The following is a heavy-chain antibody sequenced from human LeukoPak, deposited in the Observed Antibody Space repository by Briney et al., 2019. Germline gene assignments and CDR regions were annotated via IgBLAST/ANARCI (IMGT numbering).Heavy chain of an antibody. Sequence: GGSLRLSCAAAGFTFSSYWMHWVRHAQGKGLVWVSRINSDGSSTSYADSVKGRFTISRDNAKNTLYLQMNSLRAEDTAVYYCARDRPDRILWFGDGLEYGMDVWGQGTTVTVSS. CDR1: GFTFSSYW. CDR2: INSDGSST. J-gene: IGHJ6*02. V-gene: IGHV3-74*01. CDR3: ARDRPDRILWFGDGLEYGMDV. D-gene: IGHD3-10*01.